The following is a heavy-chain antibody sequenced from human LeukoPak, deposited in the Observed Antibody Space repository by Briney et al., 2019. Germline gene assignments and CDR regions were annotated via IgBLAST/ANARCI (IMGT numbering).Heavy chain of an antibody. Sequence: SSETLSLTCTGSGDSISSYYWSWIRQPPGKGLEWIGYIYYSGNTNYNPSLKSRVTISIDTSKNQFSLKLSSVTAADTAVYYCARYRNEALFAFDIWGQGTMVTVSS. J-gene: IGHJ3*02. CDR3: ARYRNEALFAFDI. CDR1: GDSISSYY. CDR2: IYYSGNT. D-gene: IGHD1-14*01. V-gene: IGHV4-59*01.